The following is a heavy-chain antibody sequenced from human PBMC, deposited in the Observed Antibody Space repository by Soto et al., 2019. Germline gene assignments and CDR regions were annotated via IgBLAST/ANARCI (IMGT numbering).Heavy chain of an antibody. D-gene: IGHD3-22*01. CDR2: IGGSGGSN. V-gene: IGHV3-23*01. CDR1: GFTFSSXX. Sequence: GGSLRLSCAASGFTFSSXXMXXXXQAPGKGLEWVSAIGGSGGSNYDADSVKGRFTISRDNSKNTLYLQMNSLRAEDTAVYYCAKDRYYDSSVNDYWGQGTLVTVSS. CDR3: AKDRYYDSSVNDY. J-gene: IGHJ4*02.